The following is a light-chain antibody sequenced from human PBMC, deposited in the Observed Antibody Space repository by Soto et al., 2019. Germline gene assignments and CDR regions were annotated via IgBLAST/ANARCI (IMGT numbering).Light chain of an antibody. CDR1: TSDVGTYHY. CDR3: CSYAGSYSYV. V-gene: IGLV2-14*01. CDR2: EVT. J-gene: IGLJ1*01. Sequence: QSALTQPASVSGSPGQSITIPCTGSTSDVGTYHYVSWYQHHPGKAPKLIIYEVTSRPSGVSPRFSGSKSGNTASLTISGLQADDEADYYCCSYAGSYSYVFGTGTKLTVL.